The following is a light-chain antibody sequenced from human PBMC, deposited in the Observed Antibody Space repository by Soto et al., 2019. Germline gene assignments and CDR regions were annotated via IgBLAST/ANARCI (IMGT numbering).Light chain of an antibody. V-gene: IGKV3-20*01. CDR2: GAS. CDR1: QSVSSSY. J-gene: IGKJ1*01. Sequence: EIVLTHSPGTLSLCPWEIATLSCRASQSVSSSYLAWYQQKPGQAPRLLIYGASSRATGIPDRFSGSGSGTDFTLTISRLEPEDFAVYYSQQYGSSPRTFGQGTKVDIK. CDR3: QQYGSSPRT.